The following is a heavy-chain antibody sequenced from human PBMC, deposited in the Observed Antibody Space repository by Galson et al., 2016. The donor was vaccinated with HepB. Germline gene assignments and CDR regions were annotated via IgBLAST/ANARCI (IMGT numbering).Heavy chain of an antibody. CDR3: ARVRSGYSGYANPYYYGMDV. CDR2: TYYRSKWYN. D-gene: IGHD5-12*01. Sequence: CAISGDSVSSNSATWNWIRQSPSRGLEWLGRTYYRSKWYNDYALSVKSRITINPDTSKNQSSLRLNSVTPEDTAVYYCARVRSGYSGYANPYYYGMDVWGQGTTVTVSS. V-gene: IGHV6-1*01. CDR1: GDSVSSNSAT. J-gene: IGHJ6*02.